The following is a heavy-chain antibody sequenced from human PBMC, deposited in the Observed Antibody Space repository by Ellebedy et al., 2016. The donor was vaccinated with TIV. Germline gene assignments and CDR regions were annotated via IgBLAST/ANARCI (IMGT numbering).Heavy chain of an antibody. Sequence: PGGSLRLSCAASGFIFSNYAMHWVRQAPGKGLEYVSAISSNGGSTYYADSVKGRFTISRDNSNNTLHLQMDSLRADDTAVYYCARDFIYGTVGRQDAFDVWGQGTMVTVSS. CDR3: ARDFIYGTVGRQDAFDV. CDR1: GFIFSNYA. J-gene: IGHJ3*01. D-gene: IGHD2-15*01. V-gene: IGHV3-64*02. CDR2: ISSNGGST.